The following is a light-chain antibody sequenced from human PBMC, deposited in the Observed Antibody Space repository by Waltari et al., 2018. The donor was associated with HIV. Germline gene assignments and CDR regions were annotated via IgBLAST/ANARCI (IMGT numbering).Light chain of an antibody. CDR3: ETWDSSLSVVV. CDR1: SPNIRNNF. Sequence: QSVLTQPPSVSAAPGQKVTISSSARSPNIRNNFVSWYQQLPGTAPKLLIYENNYRPSGIPDRFSGSKSVTSATLDISGLQTGDEATYFCETWDSSLSVVVFGGGTKLTVL. CDR2: ENN. V-gene: IGLV1-51*02. J-gene: IGLJ2*01.